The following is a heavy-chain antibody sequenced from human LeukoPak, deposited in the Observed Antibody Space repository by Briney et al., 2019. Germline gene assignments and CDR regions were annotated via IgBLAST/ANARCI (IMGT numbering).Heavy chain of an antibody. CDR1: GGSISSYY. V-gene: IGHV4-4*09. CDR2: IYTSGST. Sequence: PSETLSLTCTVSGGSISSYYWSWIRQPPGKGLEWIGYIYTSGSTNYNPSLKSRVTISVDTSKNQFSPKLSSVTAADTAVYYCARVLAYDSSGYYYDYYYYMDVWGKGTTVTVSS. CDR3: ARVLAYDSSGYYYDYYYYMDV. J-gene: IGHJ6*03. D-gene: IGHD3-22*01.